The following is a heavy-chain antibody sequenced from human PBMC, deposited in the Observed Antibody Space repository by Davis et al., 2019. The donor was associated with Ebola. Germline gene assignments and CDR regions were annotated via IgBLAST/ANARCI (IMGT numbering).Heavy chain of an antibody. CDR3: ARGLRTLRTYFYYYGLDV. Sequence: SETLSLTCTVSGVSLRSYYWTWIRQPPGKGLEWIGSAHYTGYTNFNPSLKSRVSISVATSKNQFSLKLTSVTAADTAVYFCARGLRTLRTYFYYYGLDVWGQGTTVTVSS. CDR2: AHYTGYT. V-gene: IGHV4-59*12. J-gene: IGHJ6*02. D-gene: IGHD4-17*01. CDR1: GVSLRSYY.